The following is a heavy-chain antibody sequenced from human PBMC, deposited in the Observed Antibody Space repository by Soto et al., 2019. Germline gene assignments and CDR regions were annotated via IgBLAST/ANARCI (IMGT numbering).Heavy chain of an antibody. V-gene: IGHV3-33*01. CDR1: GFSFRTYG. D-gene: IGHD6-19*01. J-gene: IGHJ5*02. CDR2: IRYDGTKK. CDR3: ASDVVTAVAGSVNWFDP. Sequence: QVQLVESGGGVVQSGRSLTLSCAASGFSFRTYGIHWIRRAPGKGLEWVAFIRYDGTKKFYANSVKGRFTISKDNSNNMLYLQMSGLRAEVTAVDYGASDVVTAVAGSVNWFDPWGQGTLVTVSS.